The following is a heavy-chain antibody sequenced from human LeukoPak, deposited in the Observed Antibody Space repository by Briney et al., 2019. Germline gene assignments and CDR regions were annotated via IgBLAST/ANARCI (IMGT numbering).Heavy chain of an antibody. Sequence: SETLSLTCTVSGXPIRSYYWSWIRQPPGKGLECIGYIYNSGSTNYNPSLKSRVSISVDTSKNQFSLKLSSVTAADTAVYYCARSAIDAFDIWGQGTMVTVSS. J-gene: IGHJ3*02. V-gene: IGHV4-59*08. CDR1: GXPIRSYY. CDR3: ARSAIDAFDI. CDR2: IYNSGST. D-gene: IGHD6-25*01.